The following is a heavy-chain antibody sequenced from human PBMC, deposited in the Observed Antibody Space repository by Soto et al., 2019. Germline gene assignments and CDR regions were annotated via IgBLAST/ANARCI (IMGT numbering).Heavy chain of an antibody. CDR1: GFIFNSYD. D-gene: IGHD2-2*01. J-gene: IGHJ4*02. Sequence: QVQLIESGGGVVQPGRSLRLSCAASGFIFNSYDMHWVRQAPGKGLEWVAFLSHDGSKKFYADSLKGRITISRDNFNNTLYLQVHRLGHEDTAEYCCEKGLIGYCGGSTCDIFQSWGQGTLVTVSS. CDR3: EKGLIGYCGGSTCDIFQS. CDR2: LSHDGSKK. V-gene: IGHV3-30*18.